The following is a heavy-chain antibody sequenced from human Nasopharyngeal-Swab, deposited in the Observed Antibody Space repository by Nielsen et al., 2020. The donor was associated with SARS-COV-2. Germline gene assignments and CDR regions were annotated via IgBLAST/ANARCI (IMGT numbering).Heavy chain of an antibody. CDR3: ARLVRGSTINYFDF. Sequence: ASVKASCKASGYTYNTYGITWARQAPGQGLEWMGWISAYNGNTDYAQKFQDRFTMTTDTSTSTAYMELKSLRSDDTTAYYCARLVRGSTINYFDFWGQGTLVTVSS. J-gene: IGHJ4*02. V-gene: IGHV1-18*04. CDR1: GYTYNTYG. CDR2: ISAYNGNT. D-gene: IGHD3-10*01.